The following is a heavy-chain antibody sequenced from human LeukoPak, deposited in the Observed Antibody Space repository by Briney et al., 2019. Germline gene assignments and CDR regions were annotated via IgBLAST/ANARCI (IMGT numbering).Heavy chain of an antibody. CDR3: ARGGYYGTPLDY. V-gene: IGHV4-59*08. D-gene: IGHD3-16*01. Sequence: PSETLSLTCTVSGGSISSYYWSWIRQPPGKGLEWIGYIYYSGSTNYNPSLKSRVTISVDTSKNQFSLKLSSVTAADTAVYYCARGGYYGTPLDYWGQGTLVTVSS. CDR2: IYYSGST. CDR1: GGSISSYY. J-gene: IGHJ4*02.